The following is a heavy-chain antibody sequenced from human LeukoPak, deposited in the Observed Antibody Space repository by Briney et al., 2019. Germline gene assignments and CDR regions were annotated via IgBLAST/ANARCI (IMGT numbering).Heavy chain of an antibody. V-gene: IGHV3-64D*06. CDR2: ITISGDGT. Sequence: GGSLRLSCSASGFTFSSHAMHWVRQAPGRGLEFVAAITISGDGTYYADSVKGRFTISRDNSKNTPFLQMRSLRAADTAVYYCVKAFQTWTLWYFDYWGQGILVTVSS. CDR1: GFTFSSHA. CDR3: VKAFQTWTLWYFDY. J-gene: IGHJ4*02. D-gene: IGHD2-21*01.